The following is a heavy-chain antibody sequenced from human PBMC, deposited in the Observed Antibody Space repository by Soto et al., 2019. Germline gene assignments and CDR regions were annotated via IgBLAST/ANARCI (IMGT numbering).Heavy chain of an antibody. Sequence: KSSETLSLTCTVSGGSISSYYWSWIRQPPGKGLEWIGYIYYSGSTNYNPSLKSRVTISVDTSKNQFSLKLSSVTAADTAVYYCARARPRAHWFDPWGQGTLVTVSS. V-gene: IGHV4-59*01. CDR1: GGSISSYY. CDR3: ARARPRAHWFDP. CDR2: IYYSGST. J-gene: IGHJ5*02.